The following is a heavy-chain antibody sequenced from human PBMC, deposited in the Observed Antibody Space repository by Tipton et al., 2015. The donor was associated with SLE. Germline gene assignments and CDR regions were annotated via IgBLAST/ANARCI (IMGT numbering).Heavy chain of an antibody. CDR1: GGSISSYY. Sequence: TLSLTCTVSGGSISSYYWSWIRQPAGKGLGWFGRIYTSGSTNYNPSLKSRVTMSVDTSKNQFSLKLSSVTAADTAMYYCARAPHDYGDNEAFDIWGQGTKVTVSS. V-gene: IGHV4-4*07. CDR3: ARAPHDYGDNEAFDI. CDR2: IYTSGST. D-gene: IGHD4-17*01. J-gene: IGHJ3*02.